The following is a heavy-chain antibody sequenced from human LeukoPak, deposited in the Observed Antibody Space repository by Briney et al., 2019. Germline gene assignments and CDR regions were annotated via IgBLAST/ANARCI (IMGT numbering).Heavy chain of an antibody. CDR3: ARDTTVTTPDY. CDR1: GGSISSYY. CDR2: IYYSGST. V-gene: IGHV4-59*12. Sequence: PSETPSLTCTVSGGSISSYYWSWIRQPPGKGLEWIGYIYYSGSTNYNPSLKSRVTISIDTSKNQCSLKLSSVTAADTAVYYCARDTTVTTPDYWGQGTLVTVSS. D-gene: IGHD4-17*01. J-gene: IGHJ4*02.